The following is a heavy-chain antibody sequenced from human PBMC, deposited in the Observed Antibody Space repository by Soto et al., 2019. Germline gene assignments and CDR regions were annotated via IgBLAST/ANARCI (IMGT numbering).Heavy chain of an antibody. D-gene: IGHD3-22*01. Sequence: ASAKVSCKASGGTFSSYAISWVRQAPGQGLEWMGGIIPIFGTANYAQKFQGRVTITADESTSTAYMELSSLRSEDTAVYYCASPYNSSGYYFFGPKDAFDIWGQGTMDTVTS. CDR2: IIPIFGTA. CDR3: ASPYNSSGYYFFGPKDAFDI. CDR1: GGTFSSYA. J-gene: IGHJ3*02. V-gene: IGHV1-69*13.